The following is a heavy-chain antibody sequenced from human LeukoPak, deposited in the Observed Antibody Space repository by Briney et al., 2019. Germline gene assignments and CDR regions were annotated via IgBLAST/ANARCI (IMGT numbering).Heavy chain of an antibody. J-gene: IGHJ3*02. CDR1: GFTFSDHY. V-gene: IGHV3-53*01. Sequence: GGSLRLSCAASGFTFSDHYMSWVRQAPGKGLEWVSIIYSNGSTYYADSMKGRFTISRDNSKNTLYLQMNSLRAEDTAVYYCARFYSSGSFGAFDIWGQGTMVTVSS. D-gene: IGHD6-19*01. CDR2: IYSNGST. CDR3: ARFYSSGSFGAFDI.